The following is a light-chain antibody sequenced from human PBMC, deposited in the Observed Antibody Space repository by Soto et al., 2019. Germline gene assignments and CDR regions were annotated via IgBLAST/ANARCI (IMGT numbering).Light chain of an antibody. J-gene: IGKJ2*01. CDR3: QQYETYFRT. V-gene: IGKV1-5*03. CDR2: KAS. Sequence: DIQMTQSPSTLSASVGDRVTITCRASQGISGWLDWYQQKPGKAPRLLIYKASSLESGVPSRFSGSGFGTEFTLTSSSLQPDDSGTYYCQQYETYFRTFGQGTKLEIK. CDR1: QGISGW.